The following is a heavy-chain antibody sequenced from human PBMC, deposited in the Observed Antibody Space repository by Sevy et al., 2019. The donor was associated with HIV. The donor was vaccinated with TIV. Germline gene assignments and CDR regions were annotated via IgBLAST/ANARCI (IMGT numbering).Heavy chain of an antibody. V-gene: IGHV3-23*01. CDR2: ISGTGGTT. CDR3: AKDRIEGARKLDY. D-gene: IGHD1-26*01. J-gene: IGHJ4*02. CDR1: GFTFGNYA. Sequence: GGSLRLSCAASGFTFGNYAMTWVRQAAGKGPEWVSSISGTGGTTYYADSVKGRFTISRDNSKNTLYIQMNSLRAEDTAVYYCAKDRIEGARKLDYWGQGTLVTVSS.